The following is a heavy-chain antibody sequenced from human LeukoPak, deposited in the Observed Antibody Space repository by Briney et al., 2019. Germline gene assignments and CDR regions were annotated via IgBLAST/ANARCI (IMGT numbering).Heavy chain of an antibody. J-gene: IGHJ4*02. V-gene: IGHV4-38-2*01. CDR3: ASEVAVAGTGDY. D-gene: IGHD6-19*01. Sequence: SETLSLTCAVSGYSISSGYYWGWIRQPPGKGLEWIGSIYHSGSTYYNPSLKSRVTISADTSKNQFSLKLSSVTAADTAVYYCASEVAVAGTGDYWGQGTLVTVSS. CDR2: IYHSGST. CDR1: GYSISSGYY.